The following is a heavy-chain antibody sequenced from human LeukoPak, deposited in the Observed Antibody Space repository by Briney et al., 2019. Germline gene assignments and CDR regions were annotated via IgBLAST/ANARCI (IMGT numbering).Heavy chain of an antibody. CDR1: GYTFTSYA. CDR2: INAGNGNT. V-gene: IGHV1-3*01. J-gene: IGHJ5*02. CDR3: ARDRADYGNWFDP. Sequence: GASVKVSCKASGYTFTSYAMHWVRQAPGQRLEWMGWINAGNGNTKYSQKFQGRVTITRDTSASTAYMELSSLRSEDTAVYYCARDRADYGNWFDPWGQGTLVTVSS. D-gene: IGHD4-17*01.